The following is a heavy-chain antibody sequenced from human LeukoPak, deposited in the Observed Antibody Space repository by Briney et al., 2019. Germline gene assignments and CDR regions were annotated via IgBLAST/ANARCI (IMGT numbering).Heavy chain of an antibody. V-gene: IGHV4-39*01. J-gene: IGHJ3*02. CDR3: TPGPGGAFDI. CDR1: GGSISSSSYY. CDR2: IYYSGST. Sequence: SETLSLTCTVSGGSISSSSYYWCWIRQPPGKGLEWIGSIYYSGSTYYNPSLKSRVTISVDTSKNQFSLKLSSVTAADTAVYYCTPGPGGAFDIWGQGTMVTVSS. D-gene: IGHD3-16*01.